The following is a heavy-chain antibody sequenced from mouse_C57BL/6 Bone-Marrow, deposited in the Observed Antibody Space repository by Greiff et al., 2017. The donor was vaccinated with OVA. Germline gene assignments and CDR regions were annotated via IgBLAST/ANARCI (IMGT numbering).Heavy chain of an antibody. CDR2: INPSSGYT. CDR1: GYTFTSYW. J-gene: IGHJ3*01. D-gene: IGHD1-1*01. CDR3: ARDYYGSNQFAY. V-gene: IGHV1-7*01. Sequence: QVQLQQSGAELAKPGASGKLSCKASGYTFTSYWMHWVKKRPGQGLEWIGYINPSSGYTKYNQKFKDKATLTADKSSSTADMQLSSLTYEDSAVYYCARDYYGSNQFAYWGQGTLVTVSA.